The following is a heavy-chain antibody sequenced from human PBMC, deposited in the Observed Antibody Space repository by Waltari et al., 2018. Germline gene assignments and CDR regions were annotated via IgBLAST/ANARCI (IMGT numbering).Heavy chain of an antibody. V-gene: IGHV4-30-2*01. CDR1: GGSISSGGYS. J-gene: IGHJ6*03. CDR3: ARDTLAAQGKYYYYYMDV. D-gene: IGHD6-6*01. CDR2: IYHSGST. Sequence: QLQLQESGSGLVKPSQTLSLTCAVSGGSISSGGYSWSWIRQPPGKGLEWIGYIYHSGSTYYNPSLKSRVTISVDRSKNQFSLKLSSVTAADTAVYYCARDTLAAQGKYYYYYMDVWGKGTTVTISS.